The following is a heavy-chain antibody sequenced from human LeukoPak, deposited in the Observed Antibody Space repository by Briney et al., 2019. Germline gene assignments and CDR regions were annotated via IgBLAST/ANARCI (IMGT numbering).Heavy chain of an antibody. CDR2: IKQDGSEK. V-gene: IGHV3-7*01. Sequence: GGSLRLSCAASGFTFSSYWMSWVRQAPGKGLEWVANIKQDGSEKYYVDSVKGRFTISRDNAKNSLYLQMNGLRAEDTAVYYCAREGKLKSIAYWGQGTLVTVSS. J-gene: IGHJ4*02. CDR1: GFTFSSYW. D-gene: IGHD2-15*01. CDR3: AREGKLKSIAY.